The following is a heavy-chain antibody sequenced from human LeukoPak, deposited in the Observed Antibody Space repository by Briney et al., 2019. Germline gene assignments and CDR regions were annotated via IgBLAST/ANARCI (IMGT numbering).Heavy chain of an antibody. CDR2: INPSGGST. D-gene: IGHD3-3*01. V-gene: IGHV1-46*01. Sequence: ASVKVSCKASGYTFTSYYMHWVRQAPGQGLEWMGIINPSGGSTSYAQKFQGRVTMTRDTSTSTVYMELCSLRSEDTAVYYCARDRGYYDFWSGYSPIYYFDYWGQGTLVTVSS. CDR3: ARDRGYYDFWSGYSPIYYFDY. CDR1: GYTFTSYY. J-gene: IGHJ4*02.